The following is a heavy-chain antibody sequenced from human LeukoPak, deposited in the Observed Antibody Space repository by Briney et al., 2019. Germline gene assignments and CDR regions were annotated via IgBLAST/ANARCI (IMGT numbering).Heavy chain of an antibody. D-gene: IGHD4-17*01. J-gene: IGHJ4*02. CDR3: ARDSAYGDLDFDY. V-gene: IGHV1-18*01. CDR1: GYTFTSYG. CDR2: ISADNGNT. Sequence: ASVKVSCKSSGYTFTSYGISWVRQAPGQALEWMGWISADNGNTNYAQKLQGRGTMTTDTSTRTAYMELRSVRSDDAAVYYCARDSAYGDLDFDYWGQGTLVTVSS.